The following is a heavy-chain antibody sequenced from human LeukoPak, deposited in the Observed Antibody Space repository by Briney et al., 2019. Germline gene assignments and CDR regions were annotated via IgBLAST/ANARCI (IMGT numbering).Heavy chain of an antibody. CDR3: ARGIPGYCSSTSCYSPRYYYYMDV. J-gene: IGHJ6*03. V-gene: IGHV1-69*05. CDR2: IIPIFGTA. Sequence: GASVKVSCKASGGTFSSYAISWMRQAPGQGLEWMGGIIPIFGTANYAQKFQGRVTITTDESTSTAYMELSSLRSEDTAVYYCARGIPGYCSSTSCYSPRYYYYMDVWGKGTTVTVSS. CDR1: GGTFSSYA. D-gene: IGHD2-2*01.